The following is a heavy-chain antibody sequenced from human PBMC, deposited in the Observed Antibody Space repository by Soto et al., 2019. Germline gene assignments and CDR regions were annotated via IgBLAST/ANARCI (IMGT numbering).Heavy chain of an antibody. V-gene: IGHV3-30-3*01. CDR3: ARDSPAGGGNIGVFDY. Sequence: GWSLRLSCAASGFTFGSYAMPWVRQAPGKGLEWVAVISYDGSKIYYADSVKGRFTISRDNSKNTLYLQMNSLRAEDRAVYYCARDSPAGGGNIGVFDYWGQGTLVTVSS. CDR2: ISYDGSKI. D-gene: IGHD3-10*01. CDR1: GFTFGSYA. J-gene: IGHJ4*02.